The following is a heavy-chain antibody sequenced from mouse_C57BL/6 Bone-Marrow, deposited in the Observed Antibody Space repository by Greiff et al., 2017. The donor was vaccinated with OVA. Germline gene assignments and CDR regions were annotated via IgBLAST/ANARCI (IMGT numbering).Heavy chain of an antibody. Sequence: VKLVESGAELAKPGASVKLSCKASGYTFTSYWMHWVKQRPGQGLEWIGYINPSSGYTKYNQKFKDKATLTADKPSSTAYMQLSSLTYEDSAVYYCALLWYRHWYFDVWGTGTTVTVSS. V-gene: IGHV1-7*01. J-gene: IGHJ1*03. CDR2: INPSSGYT. CDR1: GYTFTSYW. D-gene: IGHD2-1*01. CDR3: ALLWYRHWYFDV.